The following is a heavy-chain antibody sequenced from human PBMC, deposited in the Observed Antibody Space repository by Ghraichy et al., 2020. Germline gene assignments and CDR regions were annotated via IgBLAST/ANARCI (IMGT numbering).Heavy chain of an antibody. V-gene: IGHV3-7*03. CDR1: GFAFSSYW. J-gene: IGHJ6*02. Sequence: GSLRLSCATSGFAFSSYWMTWVRQVPGKGLEWVANIKQEGDETSYVDSVKGRFTISRDNANNSLFLQVSSLRAEDTAIYYCARSFLGYYSTGPYRGFYGLYVWGQGTTVTVSS. D-gene: IGHD3-3*02. CDR2: IKQEGDET. CDR3: ARSFLGYYSTGPYRGFYGLYV.